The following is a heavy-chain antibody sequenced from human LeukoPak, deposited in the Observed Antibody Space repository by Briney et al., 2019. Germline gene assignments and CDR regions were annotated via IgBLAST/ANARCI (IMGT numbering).Heavy chain of an antibody. CDR2: INPSGGST. Sequence: ASVKVSSKASGYTFTSYYMHWVRQAPGQGREWMGIINPSGGSTNYAQKFHGRVTMTSDTSTSTVYMELSSLRSEDTAVYYCARMYVDAFDIWGQGTMVTVSS. V-gene: IGHV1-46*03. J-gene: IGHJ3*02. CDR1: GYTFTSYY. D-gene: IGHD2-8*01. CDR3: ARMYVDAFDI.